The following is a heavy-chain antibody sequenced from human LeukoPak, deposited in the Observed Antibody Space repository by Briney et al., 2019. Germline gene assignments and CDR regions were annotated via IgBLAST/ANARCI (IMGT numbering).Heavy chain of an antibody. D-gene: IGHD6-19*01. Sequence: GGSLRLSCAASGFTFSSYEMNWVRQAPGKGLEWVAYISSSGSTISYADSVKGRFTISRDNAKNSLYLQMHSLRAEDTAVYYCAKPAISSRGWYYDYWGQGTLVTVSS. CDR2: ISSSGSTI. CDR3: AKPAISSRGWYYDY. CDR1: GFTFSSYE. J-gene: IGHJ4*02. V-gene: IGHV3-48*03.